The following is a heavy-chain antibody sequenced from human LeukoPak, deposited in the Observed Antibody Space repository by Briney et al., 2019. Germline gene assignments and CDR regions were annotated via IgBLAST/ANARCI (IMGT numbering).Heavy chain of an antibody. CDR1: GDSIRSYY. CDR3: ARLGALHDAFDV. J-gene: IGHJ3*01. D-gene: IGHD3-16*01. V-gene: IGHV4-59*12. Sequence: SETLSLTCTVSGDSIRSYYWSWIRQPPGKGLEWIGNIHYSGSTKYNPSLKSRVTISVDTSKNQFSLRVSSLTAADTAVYYCARLGALHDAFDVWGQGTLVTVSS. CDR2: IHYSGST.